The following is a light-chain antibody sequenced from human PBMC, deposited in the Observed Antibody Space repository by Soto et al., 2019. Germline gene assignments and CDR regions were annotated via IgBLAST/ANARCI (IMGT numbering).Light chain of an antibody. CDR2: DVS. V-gene: IGKV3-20*01. CDR1: QNVRTF. J-gene: IGKJ5*01. Sequence: EVVLTQSPATLSLSPGERATLSCRAGQNVRTFLDWYQQKPGQAPRLLIYDVSTGATGIPARFSGSGSGTDFTLTISRLEPEDFAVYYCQQYGSSTITFGQGTRLEIK. CDR3: QQYGSSTIT.